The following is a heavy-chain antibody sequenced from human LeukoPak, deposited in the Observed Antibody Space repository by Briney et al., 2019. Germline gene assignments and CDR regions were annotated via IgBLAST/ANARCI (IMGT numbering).Heavy chain of an antibody. D-gene: IGHD4-17*01. Sequence: PQTLSLTCTVSGGSISSGGYYWGWIRQHPGKGLEWIGYTHYTGSSYYNPSLKSRVTISVDPSKNQFSLEFSSVTAADTAVYYCARVPRVYGDYGFDPWGQGTLVTVSS. V-gene: IGHV4-31*03. J-gene: IGHJ5*02. CDR1: GGSISSGGYY. CDR3: ARVPRVYGDYGFDP. CDR2: THYTGSS.